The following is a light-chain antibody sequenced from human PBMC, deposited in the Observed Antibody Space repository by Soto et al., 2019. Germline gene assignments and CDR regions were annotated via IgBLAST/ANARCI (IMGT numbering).Light chain of an antibody. CDR2: KAS. V-gene: IGKV1-5*03. Sequence: DIQMTQSPSTLSASVGDRVTITCRASQSFSSWLAWYQQKPGKAPKLLIYKASSLESGVPSRFSGSGSGTEFTLTISSLQPDDFATYYCQQYNGTFGQGTKVEIK. J-gene: IGKJ1*01. CDR1: QSFSSW. CDR3: QQYNGT.